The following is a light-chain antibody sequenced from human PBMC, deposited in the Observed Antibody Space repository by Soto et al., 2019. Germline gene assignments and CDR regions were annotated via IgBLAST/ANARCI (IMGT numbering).Light chain of an antibody. CDR2: KIS. V-gene: IGKV2-24*01. CDR3: XXXTQSLWT. CDR1: QSLVHSDXNTY. Sequence: DIVMTQTPLSSPVTLGQPASISCRSSQSLVHSDXNTYLSWFQQRPGQPPRLLIYKISDRFSGVPDRFSGSGAGTDFPLTISRVEVXDVGXXYXXXXTQSLWTFGQGTKVEIK. J-gene: IGKJ1*01.